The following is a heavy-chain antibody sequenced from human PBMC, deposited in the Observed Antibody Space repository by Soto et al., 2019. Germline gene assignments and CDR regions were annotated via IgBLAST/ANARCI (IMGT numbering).Heavy chain of an antibody. CDR2: ISYDGSNK. V-gene: IGHV3-30-3*01. J-gene: IGHJ4*02. CDR1: GFIFSSYA. Sequence: SLRLSCAPSGFIFSSYALHWVRPAPGKGPAWVAVISYDGSNKYYADSVKSRFTISRDKSKNTLYLQMNSLRAEDTAVYYCARDPPGDYTGFDYWGQGTLVTVSS. CDR3: ARDPPGDYTGFDY. D-gene: IGHD4-17*01.